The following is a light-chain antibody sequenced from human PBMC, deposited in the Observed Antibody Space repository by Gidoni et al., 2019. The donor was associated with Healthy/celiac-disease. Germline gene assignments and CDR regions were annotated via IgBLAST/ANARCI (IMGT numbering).Light chain of an antibody. V-gene: IGKV3-11*01. CDR1: QSVISY. J-gene: IGKJ4*01. CDR3: QQRSNWRANT. CDR2: DAS. Sequence: EIVFTQSPATLSLSPGDRATLSCRASQSVISYLAWYQQKPGQAPRLLIYDASNRATGIPARFSGSGSGTDFTITISSLEPEDFAVYYCQQRSNWRANTFXGXTKVEIK.